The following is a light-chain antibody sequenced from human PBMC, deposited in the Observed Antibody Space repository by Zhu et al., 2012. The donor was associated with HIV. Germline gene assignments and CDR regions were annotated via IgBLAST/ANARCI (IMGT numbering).Light chain of an antibody. V-gene: IGKV3-20*01. J-gene: IGKJ4*02. Sequence: EIVLTQSPGTLSLSPEERATLSCRASQSISHNFLAWYQQKPGQAPRLLIYLISHRVIGTPDRFSGSGSGTDFTLTVTRLEPEDSAVYYCLQHGTFPSTFGRGDQSGDQT. CDR2: LIS. CDR1: QSISHNF. CDR3: LQHGTFPST.